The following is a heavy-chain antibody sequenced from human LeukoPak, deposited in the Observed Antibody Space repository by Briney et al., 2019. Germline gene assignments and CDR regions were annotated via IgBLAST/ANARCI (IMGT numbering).Heavy chain of an antibody. CDR1: GLRFRTYW. CDR2: IEREGSER. V-gene: IGHV3-7*01. Sequence: GALSLSCAGSGLRFRTYWMRWVREAPGKGLEGVGNIEREGSERDSVGSLKGRFTISRDNAQTSLYPQMNSLRAEHSAVYYCARVGTAEGPLEDYWGQGALVTVSS. J-gene: IGHJ4*02. D-gene: IGHD1-26*01. CDR3: ARVGTAEGPLEDY.